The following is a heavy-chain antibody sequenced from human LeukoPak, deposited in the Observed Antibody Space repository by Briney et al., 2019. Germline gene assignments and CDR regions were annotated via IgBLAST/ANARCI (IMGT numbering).Heavy chain of an antibody. CDR1: GYTFTSYG. V-gene: IGHV1-18*01. J-gene: IGHJ4*02. CDR2: ISAYNGNT. CDR3: ARDDYCGSGSYGFDY. D-gene: IGHD3-10*01. Sequence: ASVKVSCKASGYTFTSYGISWVRQAPGQGLEWMGWISAYNGNTNYAQKLQGRVTMTTDTSTSTAYMELRSLRSDDTAVYYCARDDYCGSGSYGFDYWGQGTLVTVSS.